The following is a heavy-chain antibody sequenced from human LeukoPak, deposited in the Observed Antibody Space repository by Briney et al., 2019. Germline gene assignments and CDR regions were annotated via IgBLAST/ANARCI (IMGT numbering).Heavy chain of an antibody. CDR3: ARSMTRGWHIDY. D-gene: IGHD4-11*01. CDR1: GYTFTSYG. J-gene: IGHJ4*02. V-gene: IGHV5-51*01. Sequence: KVSCKASGYTFTSYGISWVRQMPGKGLEWMGIIYPGDSDTRYSPSFQGQVTISADKSISTAYLQWSSLKASDTAMYYCARSMTRGWHIDYWGQGTLVTVSS. CDR2: IYPGDSDT.